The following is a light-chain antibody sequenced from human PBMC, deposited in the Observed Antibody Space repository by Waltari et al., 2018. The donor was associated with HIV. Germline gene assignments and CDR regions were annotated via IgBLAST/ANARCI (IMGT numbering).Light chain of an antibody. V-gene: IGLV4-69*01. CDR3: QTWGTATPVV. J-gene: IGLJ2*01. CDR1: SGQRSYA. Sequence: QLKLTPSPSASASLGASVKLTCTLSSGQRSYANTWLQQQSEKGPPHLMKVNSDGSQAKGDGIPDRFSGSSSGAGRFLTIFSLQSEDEADYYCQTWGTATPVVFGGGTKLTVL. CDR2: VNSDGSQ.